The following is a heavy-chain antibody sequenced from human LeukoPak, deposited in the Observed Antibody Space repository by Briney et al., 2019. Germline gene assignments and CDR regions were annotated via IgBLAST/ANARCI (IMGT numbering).Heavy chain of an antibody. CDR1: GGSISSGSYY. D-gene: IGHD4-17*01. J-gene: IGHJ4*02. CDR3: ARDYGDYDGYYFDY. Sequence: SETLSLTCTVSGGSISSGSYYWSWIRQPAGKGLEWIGRIYTSGNTNYNPSLKSRVTISLDTSKNQFSLKLSSVTAADTAVYYCARDYGDYDGYYFDYWGQGTLVTVSS. CDR2: IYTSGNT. V-gene: IGHV4-61*02.